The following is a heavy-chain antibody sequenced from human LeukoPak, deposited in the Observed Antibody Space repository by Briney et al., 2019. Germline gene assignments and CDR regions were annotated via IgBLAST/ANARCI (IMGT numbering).Heavy chain of an antibody. CDR3: ARISLGAIWGYYYGMDV. Sequence: GASVTVSFTASGGTFSSYSISWVRQAPGQGLEWMGGIIPIFDTADYAQKFQGRVTITADESTSTAYMELSSLRSEDTAVFYCARISLGAIWGYYYGMDVWGQGTTVTVSS. CDR2: IIPIFDTA. V-gene: IGHV1-69*13. D-gene: IGHD1-26*01. J-gene: IGHJ6*02. CDR1: GGTFSSYS.